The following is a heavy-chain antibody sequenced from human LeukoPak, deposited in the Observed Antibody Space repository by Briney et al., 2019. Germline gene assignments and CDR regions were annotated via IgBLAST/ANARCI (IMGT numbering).Heavy chain of an antibody. Sequence: PGGSLRLSCAASGFTFSSYGMSWVRQAPGKGLEWVSGISGSGSTIYYADSVKGRFTISRANAKNSLYLQMNSLRAEDTAVYYCARDQSSVAGTTYNWFDPWGQGTLVTVSS. CDR2: ISGSGSTI. V-gene: IGHV3-48*04. CDR3: ARDQSSVAGTTYNWFDP. J-gene: IGHJ5*02. CDR1: GFTFSSYG. D-gene: IGHD6-19*01.